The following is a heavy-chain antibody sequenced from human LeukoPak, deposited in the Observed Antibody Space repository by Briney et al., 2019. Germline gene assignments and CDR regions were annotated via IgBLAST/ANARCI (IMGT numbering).Heavy chain of an antibody. V-gene: IGHV3-23*01. Sequence: GGSLRLSCAAAGFTFSSVAMSWVRQAPGKRLEWVSDVSGSGGSTYYADSVKGRFTSSRDNSKNTLYLQMNSLRAEDTALYYCAKGGPLQWRRFDYWGQGTLVTVSS. CDR2: VSGSGGST. D-gene: IGHD4-11*01. CDR1: GFTFSSVA. J-gene: IGHJ4*02. CDR3: AKGGPLQWRRFDY.